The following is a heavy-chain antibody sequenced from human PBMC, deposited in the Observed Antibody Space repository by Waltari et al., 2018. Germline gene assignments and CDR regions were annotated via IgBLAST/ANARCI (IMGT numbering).Heavy chain of an antibody. V-gene: IGHV4-34*01. J-gene: IGHJ4*01. CDR1: GGAFNFSY. Sequence: QVLLQQWGAGLLKPSETLSLPCAVYGGAFNFSYWSWIRQPPGEGLEWIGEITHSGSTNYNPSLKSRVSISVDTPNNQFSLKLTSVTAADTAAYYCARRGYCGIDCYSNYFDFWGHGTLVTVSS. D-gene: IGHD2-21*01. CDR2: ITHSGST. CDR3: ARRGYCGIDCYSNYFDF.